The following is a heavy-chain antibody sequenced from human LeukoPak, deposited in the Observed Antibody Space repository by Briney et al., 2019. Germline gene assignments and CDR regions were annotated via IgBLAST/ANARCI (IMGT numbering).Heavy chain of an antibody. CDR3: ARTISGSYGVSDY. CDR2: ISGSGGTT. Sequence: GGSLRLSCAASGFIFSSIHAMTWVRQAPGKGLEWVSSISGSGGTTYYADSVKGRFTISRDSSKNTLYLQMNTLRVEDTAVYHRARTISGSYGVSDYWGQGTLVTVSS. D-gene: IGHD3-10*01. CDR1: GFIFSSIHA. V-gene: IGHV3-23*01. J-gene: IGHJ4*02.